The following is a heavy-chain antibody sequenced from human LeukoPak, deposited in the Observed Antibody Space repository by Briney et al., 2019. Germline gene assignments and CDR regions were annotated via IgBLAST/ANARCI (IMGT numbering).Heavy chain of an antibody. J-gene: IGHJ6*03. CDR1: GYTFTSYA. D-gene: IGHD5-18*01. CDR2: IIPIFGTA. Sequence: GASVKVSCKASGYTFTSYAVNWVRQAPGQGLEWMGGIIPIFGTANYAQKFQGRVTITADESTSTAYMELSSLRSEDTAVYYCASGPSTGIQLYYYYYYMGVWGKGTTVTISS. V-gene: IGHV1-69*13. CDR3: ASGPSTGIQLYYYYYYMGV.